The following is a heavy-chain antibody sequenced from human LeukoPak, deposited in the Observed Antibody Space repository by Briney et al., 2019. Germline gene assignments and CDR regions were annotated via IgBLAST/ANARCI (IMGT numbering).Heavy chain of an antibody. Sequence: SETLSLTCTVSGGSISSYYWSWLRQPPGKGLEWIGYIYYSGSTNYNPSLKSRVTISVDTSKNQFSLKLSSVTAADTAVYYCARGRRSFRYFDYWGQGTLVTVSS. CDR1: GGSISSYY. CDR3: ARGRRSFRYFDY. V-gene: IGHV4-59*01. D-gene: IGHD2-15*01. J-gene: IGHJ4*02. CDR2: IYYSGST.